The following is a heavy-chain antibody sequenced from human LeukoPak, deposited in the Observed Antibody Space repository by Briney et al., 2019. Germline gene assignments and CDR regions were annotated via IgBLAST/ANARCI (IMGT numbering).Heavy chain of an antibody. J-gene: IGHJ4*02. CDR2: ISAYNGNT. Sequence: ASVKVSCKASGHTFTSYGISWVRQAPGQGLEWMGWISAYNGNTNYAQKLQGRVTMTTDTSTSTAYMEVRSLRSDDTAVYYCARDGSSGYSYYFDYWGQGTLVTVSS. CDR3: ARDGSSGYSYYFDY. CDR1: GHTFTSYG. D-gene: IGHD3-22*01. V-gene: IGHV1-18*01.